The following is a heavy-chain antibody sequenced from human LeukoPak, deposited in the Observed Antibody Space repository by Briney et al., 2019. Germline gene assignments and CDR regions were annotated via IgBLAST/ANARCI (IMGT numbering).Heavy chain of an antibody. V-gene: IGHV1-2*02. J-gene: IGHJ6*03. Sequence: ASVKVSCKASGYTVTGYYMHWVRQAPGQGLEWMGWINPNSGGTNYAQKFQGRVTMTRDTSISTAYMELSRLRSDDTAVYYCARVPSNYYYYYMDVWGKGTTVTISS. D-gene: IGHD6-6*01. CDR2: INPNSGGT. CDR3: ARVPSNYYYYYMDV. CDR1: GYTVTGYY.